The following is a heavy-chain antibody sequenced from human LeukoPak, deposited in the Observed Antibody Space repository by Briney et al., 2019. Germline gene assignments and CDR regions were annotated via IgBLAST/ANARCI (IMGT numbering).Heavy chain of an antibody. D-gene: IGHD3-10*01. V-gene: IGHV4-59*12. CDR2: IYYSGST. CDR3: ARGITGAYYGSGSYCDY. CDR1: GGSISSYY. J-gene: IGHJ4*02. Sequence: SETLSLTCTVSGGSISSYYWSWIRQPPGKGLEWIGYIYYSGSTYYNPSLKSRVTISVDTSKNQFSLKLSSVTAADTAVYYCARGITGAYYGSGSYCDYWGQGTLVTVSS.